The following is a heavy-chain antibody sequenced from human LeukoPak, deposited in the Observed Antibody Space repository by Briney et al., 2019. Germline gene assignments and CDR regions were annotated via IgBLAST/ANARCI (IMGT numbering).Heavy chain of an antibody. V-gene: IGHV3-11*01. D-gene: IGHD6-13*01. CDR1: GFTFSDYY. CDR3: ARERVGGIAAAGPRPY. Sequence: GGSLRLSCAASGFTFSDYYMSWIRQAPGKGLEWVSYISSSGSTIYYADSVKGRFTISRDNAKNSLYLQMNSLRAEDTAVYYCARERVGGIAAAGPRPYWGQGTLVTVSS. J-gene: IGHJ4*02. CDR2: ISSSGSTI.